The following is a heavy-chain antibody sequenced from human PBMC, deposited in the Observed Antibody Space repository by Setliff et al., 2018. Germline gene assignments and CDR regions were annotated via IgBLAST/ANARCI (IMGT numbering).Heavy chain of an antibody. D-gene: IGHD3-16*02. Sequence: ASVKVSCKVSGYTLTELSMHWVRQAPGKGLEWMGGFDPEDGETIYAQKFQGRVTITADKSTSTAYMELSSLRSEDTAVYYCARVKAPALYYYMDVWGKGTTVTVSS. CDR2: FDPEDGET. CDR1: GYTLTELS. J-gene: IGHJ6*03. V-gene: IGHV1-24*01. CDR3: ARVKAPALYYYMDV.